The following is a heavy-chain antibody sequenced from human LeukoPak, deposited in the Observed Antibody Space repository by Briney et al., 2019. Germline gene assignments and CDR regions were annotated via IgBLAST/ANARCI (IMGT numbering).Heavy chain of an antibody. D-gene: IGHD3-9*01. CDR2: IDYDSSHI. J-gene: IGHJ4*02. CDR3: ARDPLRYLRVGHYDY. Sequence: GGSLRLSCAASGFTFGNSAMNWVRQVPGKGLEWVSSIDYDSSHIYYAASVRGRFTISRDNARNSVYLQMNSLRVEDTAVYYCARDPLRYLRVGHYDYWGQGTLVAVSS. V-gene: IGHV3-21*01. CDR1: GFTFGNSA.